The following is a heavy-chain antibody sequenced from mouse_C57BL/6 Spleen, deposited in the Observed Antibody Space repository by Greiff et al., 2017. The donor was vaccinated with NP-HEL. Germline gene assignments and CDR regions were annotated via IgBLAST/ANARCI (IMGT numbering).Heavy chain of an antibody. CDR3: ARMYYSSYWYFDV. Sequence: EVKLVESGGGLVKPGGSLKLSCAASGFTFSSYAMSWVRQTPEKRLEWVAIISDGGSYTYYPDNVKGRFTISRDNAKNNLYLQMSHLKSEDTAMYYYARMYYSSYWYFDVWGTGTTVTVSS. V-gene: IGHV5-4*03. D-gene: IGHD2-5*01. CDR1: GFTFSSYA. CDR2: ISDGGSYT. J-gene: IGHJ1*03.